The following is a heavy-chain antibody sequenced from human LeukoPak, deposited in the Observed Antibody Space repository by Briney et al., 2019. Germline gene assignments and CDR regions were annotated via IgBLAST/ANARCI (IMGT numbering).Heavy chain of an antibody. J-gene: IGHJ4*02. CDR3: ASVISSSWYEFDY. V-gene: IGHV4-61*02. Sequence: SQTLSLTCTVSGGSISSGSYYWSWIRQPAGKGLEWIGRIYTSGSTNYNPSLKSRVTISVDTSKNQFSLKLSSVTAADTAVYYCASVISSSWYEFDYWGQGTLVTVSS. D-gene: IGHD6-13*01. CDR1: GGSISSGSYY. CDR2: IYTSGST.